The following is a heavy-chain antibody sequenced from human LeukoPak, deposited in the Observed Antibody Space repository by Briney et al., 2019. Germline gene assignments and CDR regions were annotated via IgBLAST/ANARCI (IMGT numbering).Heavy chain of an antibody. CDR2: ISASGGST. D-gene: IGHD3-16*01. J-gene: IGHJ4*02. CDR3: AKRGGMYPAHYFDY. Sequence: GGTLRLSCAASGFTFSSYGMSWVRQAPGKGLEWVSAISASGGSTYYADSVKGRFTISRDNSKNTLYLQMNSLRAEDAAVYYCAKRGGMYPAHYFDYWGQGTLVTVSS. CDR1: GFTFSSYG. V-gene: IGHV3-23*01.